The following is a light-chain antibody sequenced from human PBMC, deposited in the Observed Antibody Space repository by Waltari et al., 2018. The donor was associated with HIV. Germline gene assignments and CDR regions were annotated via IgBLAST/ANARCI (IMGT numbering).Light chain of an antibody. CDR2: GAS. V-gene: IGKV3-20*01. J-gene: IGKJ1*01. CDR3: QQYGNSPWT. CDR1: QSVRNDY. Sequence: EIVLTQSPCTLYLSPGVRATLYCRARQSVRNDYLAWYQHNPGQSPRLLIYGASSTATGVPDRFSGSGSGTDFTLTVSRLEPEDFAVYYCQQYGNSPWTFGQGTKVE.